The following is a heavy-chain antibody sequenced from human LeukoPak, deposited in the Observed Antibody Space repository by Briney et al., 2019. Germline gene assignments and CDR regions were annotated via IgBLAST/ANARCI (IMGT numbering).Heavy chain of an antibody. D-gene: IGHD6-13*01. CDR3: ARCMVLSQGWCNWFDP. J-gene: IGHJ5*02. CDR2: IRIGGGGT. Sequence: GGSLRLSCAASGFDLTTYAMTWVRQAPAKGLEWVSSIRIGGGGTYYADSVKGRFTISRDNSENTLHLQMNNLRVEDTARYFCARCMVLSQGWCNWFDPWGPRTLVTVSS. CDR1: GFDLTTYA. V-gene: IGHV3-23*01.